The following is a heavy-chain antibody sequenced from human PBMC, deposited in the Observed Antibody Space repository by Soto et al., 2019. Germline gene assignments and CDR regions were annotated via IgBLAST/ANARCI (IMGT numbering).Heavy chain of an antibody. CDR1: GDSISTYY. V-gene: IGHV4-59*01. J-gene: IGHJ4*02. D-gene: IGHD3-22*01. CDR2: LYYGRSA. Sequence: QVQLQESGPGLVKPSETLSLTCAVSGDSISTYYCMWIRQPPGKGLESIGYLYYGRSANYNPSLKSRVTLSVDTSTNQCSLTLSSMTAADTAVYCCALRSMAVVPEYWGQGTLVTVSS. CDR3: ALRSMAVVPEY.